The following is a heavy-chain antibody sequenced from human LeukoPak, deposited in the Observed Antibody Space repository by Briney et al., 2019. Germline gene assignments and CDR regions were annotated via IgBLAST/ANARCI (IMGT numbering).Heavy chain of an antibody. Sequence: GGSLRLSCAASGFTFSSYSMNWVRQAPGKGLEWVSSISGSGDKTYYADSVKGRFTISRDNSANTLDLQMNSLRVEDTAVYYCAKAGMTRFDYWGQGIMVTVSS. J-gene: IGHJ4*02. D-gene: IGHD1-20*01. CDR1: GFTFSSYS. CDR2: ISGSGDKT. CDR3: AKAGMTRFDY. V-gene: IGHV3-23*01.